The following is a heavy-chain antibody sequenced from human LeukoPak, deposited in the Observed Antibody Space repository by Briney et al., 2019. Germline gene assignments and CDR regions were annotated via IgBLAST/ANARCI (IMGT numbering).Heavy chain of an antibody. CDR3: AREGGLGTVDI. CDR2: IYYSGST. Sequence: SETLSLTCTVSGGSISSSSYYWGWIRQPPGKGLEWIGSIYYSGSTYYNPSLKSRVTISVDTSKNQFSLKLSSVTAADTAVYYCAREGGLGTVDIWGQGTMVTVSS. V-gene: IGHV4-39*07. D-gene: IGHD3-16*01. J-gene: IGHJ3*02. CDR1: GGSISSSSYY.